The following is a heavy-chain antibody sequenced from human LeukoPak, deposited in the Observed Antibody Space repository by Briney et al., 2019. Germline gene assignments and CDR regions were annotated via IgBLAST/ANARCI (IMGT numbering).Heavy chain of an antibody. CDR1: GGTFSSYA. CDR2: IIPIFGTA. D-gene: IGHD3-10*01. Sequence: SVKVSFKASGGTFSSYAISWVRQAPGQGLEWMGGIIPIFGTANYAQKFQGRVTITADKSTSTAYMELSSLRSEDTAVYYCARVGVLLWFGELLYPNWFDPWGQGTLVTVSS. J-gene: IGHJ5*02. V-gene: IGHV1-69*06. CDR3: ARVGVLLWFGELLYPNWFDP.